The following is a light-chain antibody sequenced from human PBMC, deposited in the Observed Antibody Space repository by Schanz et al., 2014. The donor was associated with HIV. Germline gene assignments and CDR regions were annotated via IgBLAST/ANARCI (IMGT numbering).Light chain of an antibody. CDR3: QQHATSPRP. CDR2: ATS. J-gene: IGKJ1*01. Sequence: EIVLTQSPGSLSLSPGGRATLSCGASQRLSSSYLAWYQQKRDQPPRLVIYATSTGAAGIPDRFSGTGSGTDFTLTISSLEPEDFAVYYCQQHATSPRPFGQGTKVEIK. CDR1: QRLSSSY. V-gene: IGKV3-20*01.